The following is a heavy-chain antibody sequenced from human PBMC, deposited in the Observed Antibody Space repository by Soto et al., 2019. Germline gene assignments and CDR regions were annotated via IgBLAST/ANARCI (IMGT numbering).Heavy chain of an antibody. D-gene: IGHD2-8*01. CDR1: GGSFSGYY. CDR3: ARGGLIRCYYYMDV. Sequence: QVQLQQWGAGLLKPSETLSLTCAVYGGSFSGYYWSWIRQPPGKGLEWIGEINHSGSTNYNPSLKSRVTISVDTSKNQFSLKLSSVTAADTAVYYCARGGLIRCYYYMDVWGKGTTVTVSS. CDR2: INHSGST. V-gene: IGHV4-34*01. J-gene: IGHJ6*03.